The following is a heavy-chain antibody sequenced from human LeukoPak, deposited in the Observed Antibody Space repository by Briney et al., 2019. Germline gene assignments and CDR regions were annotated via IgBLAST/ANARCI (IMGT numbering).Heavy chain of an antibody. CDR3: AREGYCGGGSRSARGNWFDP. J-gene: IGHJ5*02. CDR1: GFTFSSYW. Sequence: GGSLRLSCAASGFTFSSYWMHWVRQAPGKGLVWVSRMNSDGSSTSYADSVKGRFTISRDNAKNTLYLQMNSLSADDTAVYYCAREGYCGGGSRSARGNWFDPWGQGTLVTVSS. V-gene: IGHV3-74*01. D-gene: IGHD2-15*01. CDR2: MNSDGSST.